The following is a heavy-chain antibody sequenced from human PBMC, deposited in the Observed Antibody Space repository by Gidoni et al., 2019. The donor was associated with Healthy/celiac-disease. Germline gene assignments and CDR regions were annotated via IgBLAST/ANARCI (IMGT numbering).Heavy chain of an antibody. Sequence: QVQLVEPGGGVVQPGRPLRLSCAASGFPLSSYGMHWVRQAPGKGLEWVAVIWYDGSNKYYADSVKGRFTISRDNSNNTLYLQMNSLRAEDTAVYYCARDRVVAAKGNYYYYYMDVWGKGTTVTVSS. J-gene: IGHJ6*03. CDR1: GFPLSSYG. CDR3: ARDRVVAAKGNYYYYYMDV. V-gene: IGHV3-33*01. CDR2: IWYDGSNK. D-gene: IGHD2-15*01.